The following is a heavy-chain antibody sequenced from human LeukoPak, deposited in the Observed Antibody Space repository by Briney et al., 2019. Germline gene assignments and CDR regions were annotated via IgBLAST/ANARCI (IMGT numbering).Heavy chain of an antibody. CDR2: ISGSDGST. D-gene: IGHD1-14*01. V-gene: IGHV3-23*01. CDR1: GFTFSSYA. CDR3: AKGTGNYYYYGMDV. Sequence: GGSLRLSCAASGFTFSSYAMSWVRQAPGKGLEWVSAISGSDGSTYYAGSVKGRFTISRDNSKNTLYLQMNSLRAEDTAVYYCAKGTGNYYYYGMDVWGQGTTVTVSS. J-gene: IGHJ6*02.